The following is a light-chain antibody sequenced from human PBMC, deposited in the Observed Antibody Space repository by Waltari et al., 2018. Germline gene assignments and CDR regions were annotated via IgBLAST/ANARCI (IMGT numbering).Light chain of an antibody. Sequence: QSALTQPASVSGSPAKPITISCTGTISDVGAYNYVSWFQQHPGKAPKLLIYEVSNRPSGVSSRFSGSRSGNTASLTISGLQAEDEADYYCSAYRGSSALVFGTGTKVTVL. CDR3: SAYRGSSALV. CDR2: EVS. CDR1: ISDVGAYNY. J-gene: IGLJ1*01. V-gene: IGLV2-14*01.